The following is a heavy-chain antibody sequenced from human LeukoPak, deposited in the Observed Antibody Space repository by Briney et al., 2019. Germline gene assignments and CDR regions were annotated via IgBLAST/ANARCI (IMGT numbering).Heavy chain of an antibody. CDR3: ANYGSGSYYYYYMDV. Sequence: PGGSLRLSRAASVFTFSSYGMHWVRQAPGKGLEWVAFIRYDGSNKYYADSVKGRFTISRDTSKNTLYLQMNSLRAEDTAVYYCANYGSGSYYYYYMDVWGKGTTVTVSS. D-gene: IGHD3-10*01. J-gene: IGHJ6*03. V-gene: IGHV3-30*02. CDR2: IRYDGSNK. CDR1: VFTFSSYG.